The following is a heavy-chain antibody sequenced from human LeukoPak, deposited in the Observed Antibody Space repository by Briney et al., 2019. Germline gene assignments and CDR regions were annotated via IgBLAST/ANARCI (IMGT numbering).Heavy chain of an antibody. V-gene: IGHV4-61*08. Sequence: PSETLSLTCTVSGDSVSSGGYHWSWIRQPPGKGLEWIGQIYNSGSANYNPSLKSRVTISLDTSKNQFSLKLSSVTSADTAVYYCARYPAGSRKSDYWGQGTLVTVSS. J-gene: IGHJ4*02. CDR2: IYNSGSA. CDR1: GDSVSSGGYH. CDR3: ARYPAGSRKSDY. D-gene: IGHD3-10*01.